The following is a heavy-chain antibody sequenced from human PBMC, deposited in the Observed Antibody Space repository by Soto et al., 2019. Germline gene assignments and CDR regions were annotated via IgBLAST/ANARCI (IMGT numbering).Heavy chain of an antibody. CDR1: GFIFSNFD. V-gene: IGHV3-33*01. CDR2: IWYDGSVK. Sequence: QVQLVQSGGGVVQTGMSLRLSCATSGFIFSNFDVHWVRQAPGKGLEWVAGIWYDGSVKYYGDSVKGRVTISRDNFKNTLYLEMTTLRAEDTATYYCARDRGISGADHNPYVDYWGQGTLLTVSS. CDR3: ARDRGISGADHNPYVDY. D-gene: IGHD6-13*01. J-gene: IGHJ4*02.